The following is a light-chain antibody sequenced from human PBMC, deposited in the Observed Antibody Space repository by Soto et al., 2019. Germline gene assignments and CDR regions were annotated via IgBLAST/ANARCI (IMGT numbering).Light chain of an antibody. CDR3: MQRIEFPLT. V-gene: IGKV2-40*01. CDR1: QGLLDSDDGNTY. J-gene: IGKJ4*01. CDR2: TVS. Sequence: DIVMTQTPLSLTVTPGDPASISCVSMQGLLDSDDGNTYLDWYLQKPGQSPQLLIYTVSYRASGVPDRFSGSGSGTDFTLKISRVEAEDVGVYYCMQRIEFPLTFGGGTKVDIK.